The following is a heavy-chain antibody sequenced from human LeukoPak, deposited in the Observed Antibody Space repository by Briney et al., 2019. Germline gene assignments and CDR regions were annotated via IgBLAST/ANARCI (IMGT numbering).Heavy chain of an antibody. CDR3: ARATYSGPDY. Sequence: SETLSLTCTVSGGSISSGDYYWSWTRQPPGKGLEWIGYIYYSGSTYYNPSLKSRVTISVDTSRNQFSLKLTSVTAADTAMYYCARATYSGPDYWGQGTPVTVSS. V-gene: IGHV4-30-4*01. D-gene: IGHD5-12*01. CDR1: GGSISSGDYY. CDR2: IYYSGST. J-gene: IGHJ4*02.